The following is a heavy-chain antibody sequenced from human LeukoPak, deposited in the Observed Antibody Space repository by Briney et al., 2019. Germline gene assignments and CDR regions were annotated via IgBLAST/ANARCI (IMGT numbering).Heavy chain of an antibody. V-gene: IGHV4-39*07. D-gene: IGHD2-2*01. Sequence: SETLSLTCTVSGGSISSSSYYWGWIRQPPGKGLEWIGSIYYSGSTYYNPSLKSRVTISVDTSKNQFSLKLSSVTAADTAVYYCARSRGLDCSSTSCPFDYWGQGTLVTVSS. CDR1: GGSISSSSYY. J-gene: IGHJ4*02. CDR2: IYYSGST. CDR3: ARSRGLDCSSTSCPFDY.